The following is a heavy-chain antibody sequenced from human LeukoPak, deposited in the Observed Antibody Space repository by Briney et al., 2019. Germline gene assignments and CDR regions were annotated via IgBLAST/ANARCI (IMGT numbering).Heavy chain of an antibody. J-gene: IGHJ4*02. V-gene: IGHV3-48*03. Sequence: GGSLRLSCVASGFAFSGYEMTRVRQAPGKGLEWVSYINFSGEMIYYADSVKGRFTVSRDNAKNSLYLQMNSLRVEDTAVYYCARIYYQKDHWGPGTLVTVSS. CDR3: ARIYYQKDH. CDR1: GFAFSGYE. CDR2: INFSGEMI. D-gene: IGHD2-2*01.